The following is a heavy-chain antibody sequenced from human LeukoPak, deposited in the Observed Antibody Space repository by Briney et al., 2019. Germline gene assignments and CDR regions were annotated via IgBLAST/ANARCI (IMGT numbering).Heavy chain of an antibody. J-gene: IGHJ3*02. V-gene: IGHV4-34*01. CDR1: GGSFSGYY. D-gene: IGHD2-15*01. CDR2: INHSGST. CDR3: ARSQEVVEGAFDI. Sequence: PSETLSLTCAVYGGSFSGYYWSWIRQPPGKGLEWIGEINHSGSTNYNPSLKSRVTISVDTSKNQFSLKLSSVTAADTAVYYCARSQEVVEGAFDIWGQGTMVTVSS.